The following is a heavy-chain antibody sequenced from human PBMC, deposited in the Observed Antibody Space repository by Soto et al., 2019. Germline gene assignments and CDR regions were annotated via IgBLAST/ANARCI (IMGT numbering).Heavy chain of an antibody. V-gene: IGHV4-59*01. CDR1: GGSISSYY. D-gene: IGHD4-4*01. J-gene: IGHJ5*02. CDR3: ARSTTVTTFGWFDP. Sequence: SETLSLTCTVSGGSISSYYWSWIRQPPGKGLEWIGNIYYSGSTNYNPSLKSRVTISVDTSKNQFSLKLSSVTAADTAVYYCARSTTVTTFGWFDPWGQGTLVTVS. CDR2: IYYSGST.